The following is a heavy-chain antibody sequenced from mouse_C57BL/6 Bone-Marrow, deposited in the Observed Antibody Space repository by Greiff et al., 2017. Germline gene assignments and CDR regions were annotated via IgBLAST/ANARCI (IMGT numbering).Heavy chain of an antibody. J-gene: IGHJ2*01. CDR1: GYTFTDHT. CDR2: IYPRDGST. Sequence: VQLMESDAELVKPGASVKISCKVSGYTFTDHTIHWMKQRPEQGLEWIGYIYPRDGSTKYNEKFKGKATLTADKSSSTAYMQLNRLTSEDSAVYFCAREGYYYGSSLFDYWGQGTTLTVSS. D-gene: IGHD1-1*01. V-gene: IGHV1-78*01. CDR3: AREGYYYGSSLFDY.